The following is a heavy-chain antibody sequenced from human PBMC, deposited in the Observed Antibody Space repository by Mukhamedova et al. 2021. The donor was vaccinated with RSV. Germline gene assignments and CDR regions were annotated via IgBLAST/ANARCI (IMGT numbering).Heavy chain of an antibody. Sequence: YADSVKGRFTISRDNAKNSLYLQMNSLRVEDTALYYCAKVGTSWSLGHWGQGTLVTVSS. J-gene: IGHJ4*02. CDR3: AKVGTSWSLGH. V-gene: IGHV3-48*03. D-gene: IGHD6-13*01.